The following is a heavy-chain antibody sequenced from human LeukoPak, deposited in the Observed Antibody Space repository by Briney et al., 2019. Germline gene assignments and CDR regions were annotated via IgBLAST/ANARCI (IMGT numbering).Heavy chain of an antibody. D-gene: IGHD1-26*01. V-gene: IGHV3-23*01. CDR1: GFTFSSYA. J-gene: IGHJ4*02. Sequence: PGGSLRLSCAASGFTFSSYAMSWVRQAPGKGLEWVSGISGSGGSTYYADSVKGRFTISRDNSKNTLYLQMSSLRAEDTAVYYSAKDLTSGRPYYFDYWGQGTLVTVSS. CDR3: AKDLTSGRPYYFDY. CDR2: ISGSGGST.